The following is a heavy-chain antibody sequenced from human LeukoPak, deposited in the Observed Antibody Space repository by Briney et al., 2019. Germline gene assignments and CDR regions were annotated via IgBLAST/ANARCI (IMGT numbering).Heavy chain of an antibody. Sequence: GGSLRLSCAASGFTVSSNYMSWVRQAPGKGLEGVSVIYSGGSTYYEDSVKGRFTITRDNSKNTLYLQMNSLRAEDTAVYYCARGDARYDDDSSGYYFDHWAQGTLVTVSS. J-gene: IGHJ4*02. CDR3: ARGDARYDDDSSGYYFDH. V-gene: IGHV3-66*01. D-gene: IGHD3-22*01. CDR1: GFTVSSNY. CDR2: IYSGGST.